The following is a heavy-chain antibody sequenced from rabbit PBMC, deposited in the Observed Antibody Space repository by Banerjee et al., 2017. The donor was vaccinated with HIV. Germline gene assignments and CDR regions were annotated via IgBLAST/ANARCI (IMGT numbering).Heavy chain of an antibody. J-gene: IGHJ4*01. Sequence: EESGGDLVKPEGSLTLTCTASGFSISSSYWICWVRQAPGKGLEWIGCIYTGSGSTACASWAKGRFTITRSTSLNTVTLQLNSLTAADTASYFCARDLAGVIGWNFNLWGPGTLVTVS. CDR2: IYTGSGST. CDR3: ARDLAGVIGWNFNL. CDR1: GFSISSSYW. D-gene: IGHD4-1*01. V-gene: IGHV1S45*01.